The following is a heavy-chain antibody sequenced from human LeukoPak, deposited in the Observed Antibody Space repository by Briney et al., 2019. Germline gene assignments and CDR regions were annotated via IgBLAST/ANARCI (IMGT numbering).Heavy chain of an antibody. Sequence: GGSLRLSCAASGFTFSSYGMPWVRQAPGKGLEWVAVISYDGSNKYYADSVKGRFTISRDNSKNTLYLQMNSLRAEDTAVYYCAKDAGPKLRFLEGLFFLWGQGTLVTVSS. CDR1: GFTFSSYG. CDR2: ISYDGSNK. J-gene: IGHJ4*02. CDR3: AKDAGPKLRFLEGLFFL. D-gene: IGHD3-3*01. V-gene: IGHV3-30*18.